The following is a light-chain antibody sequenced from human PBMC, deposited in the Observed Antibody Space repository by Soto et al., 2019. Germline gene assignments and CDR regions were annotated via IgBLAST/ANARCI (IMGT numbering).Light chain of an antibody. V-gene: IGKV1-39*01. J-gene: IGKJ5*01. CDR1: ETISTF. CDR3: QQSYDISPIT. CDR2: AAS. Sequence: DIQMTQSPSSLSVSVGDRVPMTCRASETISTFLNWYQVKPGKAPKLLIYAASTLQDGVPSRLSGSGSGTDFTLTINSLQPDDFASYYCQQSYDISPITFGQGTRLEIK.